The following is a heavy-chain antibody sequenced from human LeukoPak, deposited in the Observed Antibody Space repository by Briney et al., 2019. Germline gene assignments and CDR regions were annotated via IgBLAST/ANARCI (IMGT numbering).Heavy chain of an antibody. CDR3: AKRPHSSGYYFDY. D-gene: IGHD5-18*01. Sequence: GGSLRLSCAACGLTFRTYALSWVRQAPAKGLEWGSGISGTGFSTYYADSVKGRFTIYRDNSKYTLYLQMNSLRAEDTAVYYCAKRPHSSGYYFDYWGQGTLVTVSS. J-gene: IGHJ4*02. CDR1: GLTFRTYA. V-gene: IGHV3-23*01. CDR2: ISGTGFST.